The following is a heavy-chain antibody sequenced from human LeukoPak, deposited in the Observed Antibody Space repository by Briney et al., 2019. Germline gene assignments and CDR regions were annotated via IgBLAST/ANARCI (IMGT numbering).Heavy chain of an antibody. CDR3: ARVGISDYYYGMDV. J-gene: IGHJ6*02. V-gene: IGHV3-23*01. CDR1: GFTFSTYA. Sequence: PGGSLRLSCAASGFTFSTYAMSWVRQAPGKGLEWVSTISGSGDSTFYADSVKGRFTISRDNAKNSLYLQMNSLRAEDTAVYYCARVGISDYYYGMDVWGQGTTVTVSS. D-gene: IGHD6-13*01. CDR2: ISGSGDST.